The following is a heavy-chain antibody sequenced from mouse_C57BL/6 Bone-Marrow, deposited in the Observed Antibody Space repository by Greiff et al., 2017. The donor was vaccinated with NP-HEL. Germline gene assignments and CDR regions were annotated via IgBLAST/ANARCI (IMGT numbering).Heavy chain of an antibody. CDR3: ALLRRYYFDY. Sequence: QVQLKESGAELARPGASVKLSCKASGYTFTSYGISWVKQRTGQGLEWIGEIYPRSGNTYYNEKFKGRATLTADKSSSTAYMELRSLTSEDSAVYYCALLRRYYFDYWGQGTTLTVSS. D-gene: IGHD1-1*01. J-gene: IGHJ2*01. V-gene: IGHV1-81*01. CDR2: IYPRSGNT. CDR1: GYTFTSYG.